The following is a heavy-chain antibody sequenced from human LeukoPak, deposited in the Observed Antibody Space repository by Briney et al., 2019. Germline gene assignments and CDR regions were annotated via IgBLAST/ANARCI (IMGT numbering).Heavy chain of an antibody. CDR2: IRYDGSNK. Sequence: GGSLRLSCAASGFTFSSYGMHWVRQAPGKGLGWVAFIRYDGSNKYYADSAKGRFTISRDNAKNTLHLQMNSLRAEDTAVYYCARDAYYDFWSGYFIPQGGFDYWGQGTLVTVSS. J-gene: IGHJ4*02. D-gene: IGHD3-3*01. V-gene: IGHV3-30*02. CDR1: GFTFSSYG. CDR3: ARDAYYDFWSGYFIPQGGFDY.